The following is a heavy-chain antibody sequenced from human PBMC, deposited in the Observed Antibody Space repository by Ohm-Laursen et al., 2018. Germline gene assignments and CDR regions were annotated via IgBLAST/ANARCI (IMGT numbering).Heavy chain of an antibody. V-gene: IGHV1-2*02. D-gene: IGHD3-16*01. CDR3: ARGRFHRKYYYYGMDV. CDR1: GYTFTGYY. CDR2: INPNSGGT. J-gene: IGHJ6*02. Sequence: SVKVSCKASGYTFTGYYMHWVRQAPGQGLEWMGWINPNSGGTNYAQKFQGRVTMTRDTSISTAYMELSRLRSDDTAVYYCARGRFHRKYYYYGMDVWGQGTTVTVSS.